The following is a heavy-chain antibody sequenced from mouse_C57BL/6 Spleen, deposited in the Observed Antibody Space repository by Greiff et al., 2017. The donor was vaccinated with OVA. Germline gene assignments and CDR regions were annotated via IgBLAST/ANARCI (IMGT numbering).Heavy chain of an antibody. CDR2: IYPGDGDT. Sequence: VKLVESGAELVKPGASVKISCKASGYAFSSYWMNWVKQRPGKGLEWIGQIYPGDGDTNYNGKFKGKATLTADKSSSTAYMQLSSLTSEDSAVYFCARSTTMVTTRNYAMDYWGQGTSVTVSS. J-gene: IGHJ4*01. V-gene: IGHV1-80*01. D-gene: IGHD2-2*01. CDR1: GYAFSSYW. CDR3: ARSTTMVTTRNYAMDY.